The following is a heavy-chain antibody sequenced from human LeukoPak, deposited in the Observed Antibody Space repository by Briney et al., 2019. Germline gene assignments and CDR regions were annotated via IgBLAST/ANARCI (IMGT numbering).Heavy chain of an antibody. CDR2: ISGDGGST. D-gene: IGHD3-10*01. CDR1: GFTFDDYA. J-gene: IGHJ3*02. CDR3: AMSLWFGDRDAFDI. V-gene: IGHV3-43*02. Sequence: PGGSLRLSCAASGFTFDDYAMHWVRQAPGKGLEWVSLISGDGGSTYYADSVKGRFTISRDNSKNSLYLQMNSLRTEDAALYYCAMSLWFGDRDAFDIWGQGTMVTVSS.